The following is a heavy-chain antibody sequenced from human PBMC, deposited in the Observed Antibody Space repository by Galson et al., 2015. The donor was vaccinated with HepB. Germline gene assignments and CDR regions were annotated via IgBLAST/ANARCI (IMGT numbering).Heavy chain of an antibody. V-gene: IGHV3-7*01. D-gene: IGHD3-16*02. CDR3: ARGDSDYVWGSYRLENGRYSFDY. CDR2: IKQDGSEK. CDR1: GFTFRGFW. J-gene: IGHJ4*02. Sequence: SLGLACAASGFTFRGFWMAWVRQAPGKGLEWVASIKQDGSEKHYLDSVKGRFTISRDNAKNSLYLQMNSLRAEDTAVYYCARGDSDYVWGSYRLENGRYSFDYWGQGTLVTVSS.